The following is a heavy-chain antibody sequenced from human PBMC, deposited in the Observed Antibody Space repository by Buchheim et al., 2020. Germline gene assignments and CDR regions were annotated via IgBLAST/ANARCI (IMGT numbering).Heavy chain of an antibody. CDR3: VRGDDYDNYTMDV. J-gene: IGHJ6*02. CDR2: IYDTGST. V-gene: IGHV4-59*01. Sequence: QVQLQESGPGLVKASETLSLTCTVSGGSMTSYYWNWIRQPPGNGLEWIGLIYDTGSTTYSPSLKSRVPISVDTSKNQFSLKLSSVTAADTAVYYCVRGDDYDNYTMDVWGQGTT. CDR1: GGSMTSYY.